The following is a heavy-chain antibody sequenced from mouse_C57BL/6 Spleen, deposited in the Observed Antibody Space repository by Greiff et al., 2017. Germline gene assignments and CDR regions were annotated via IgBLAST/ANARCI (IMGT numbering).Heavy chain of an antibody. J-gene: IGHJ4*01. CDR1: GYAFTNYL. D-gene: IGHD1-1*01. CDR2: INHGSGGT. Sequence: VQLQQSGAELVRPGTSVKVSCKASGYAFTNYLIEWVKQRPGQGLEWIGVINHGSGGTNYNEQFKGKATLTADKSSRTAYMKLSRLTSDGSAVYFCVLITTVVAGDYAMGYWGQGTSVTVSP. V-gene: IGHV1-54*01. CDR3: VLITTVVAGDYAMGY.